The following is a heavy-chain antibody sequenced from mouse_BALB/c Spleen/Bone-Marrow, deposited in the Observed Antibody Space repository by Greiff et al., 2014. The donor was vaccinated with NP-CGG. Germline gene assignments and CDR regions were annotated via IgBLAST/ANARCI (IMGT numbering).Heavy chain of an antibody. CDR3: ARGNCEAMDY. D-gene: IGHD4-1*01. Sequence: QVQLQQSGAELAKPGASVKMSCKASGYTFTSYWMHWVKQRPGQGLEWIGYINPRIGYTEYNQKFKDKATLTADESSSTAYMQLSSLPSEDSAVYYCARGNCEAMDYWGQGTSVTVSS. J-gene: IGHJ4*01. V-gene: IGHV1-7*01. CDR1: GYTFTSYW. CDR2: INPRIGYT.